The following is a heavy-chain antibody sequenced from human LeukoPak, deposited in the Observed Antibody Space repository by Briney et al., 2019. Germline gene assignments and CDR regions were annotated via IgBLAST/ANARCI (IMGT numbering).Heavy chain of an antibody. CDR3: ARARDFWSGYSDYYFDY. Sequence: SETLSLTCTVSGGSISSCGYYWSWIRQHPGKGLEWIGYIYYSGSTYYNPSLKSRVTISVDTSKNQFSLKLSSVTAADTAVYYCARARDFWSGYSDYYFDYWGQGTLVTVSS. CDR1: GGSISSCGYY. D-gene: IGHD3-3*01. V-gene: IGHV4-31*03. CDR2: IYYSGST. J-gene: IGHJ4*02.